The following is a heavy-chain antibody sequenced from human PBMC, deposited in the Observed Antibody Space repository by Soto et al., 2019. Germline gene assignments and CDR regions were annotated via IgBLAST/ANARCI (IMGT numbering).Heavy chain of an antibody. V-gene: IGHV1-3*01. CDR3: ARDGTYYDILTGYYYGMDV. Sequence: ASVKVSCKASGYTFTSHAMHWVRQAPGQRLEWMGWINAGKGITKYSQKFQGRVTITRDTSASTAYMELSSLRPEDTAVYYCARDGTYYDILTGYYYGMDVWGQGTTVTVSS. J-gene: IGHJ6*02. CDR1: GYTFTSHA. CDR2: INAGKGIT. D-gene: IGHD3-9*01.